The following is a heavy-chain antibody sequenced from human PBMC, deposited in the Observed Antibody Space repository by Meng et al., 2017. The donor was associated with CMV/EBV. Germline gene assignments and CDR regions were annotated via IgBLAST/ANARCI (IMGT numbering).Heavy chain of an antibody. CDR1: GGSISSGDYY. Sequence: GQLKESGPGLVKPPQTLSLTCTVSGGSISSGDYYWSWIRQPPGKGLEWIGYIYYSGSTYYNPSLKSRVTISVDTSKNQFSLKLSSVTAADTAVYYCARDNRRGGVDYWGQGTLVTVSS. J-gene: IGHJ4*02. CDR3: ARDNRRGGVDY. CDR2: IYYSGST. D-gene: IGHD3-3*01. V-gene: IGHV4-30-4*08.